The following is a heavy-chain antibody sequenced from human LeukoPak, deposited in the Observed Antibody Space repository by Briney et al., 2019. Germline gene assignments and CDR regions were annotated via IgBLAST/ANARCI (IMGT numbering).Heavy chain of an antibody. Sequence: GGSLRLSCAASGFIFSSYSMSWVRQAPGKGLEWVSSISTSSSYIYYADSVKGRFTISRDNAKNTLYVQMNSLRAENTAVYYCARAPRVPRELPLYYYYYMDVWGKGTTVTISS. D-gene: IGHD1-7*01. J-gene: IGHJ6*03. CDR1: GFIFSSYS. CDR2: ISTSSSYI. CDR3: ARAPRVPRELPLYYYYYMDV. V-gene: IGHV3-21*01.